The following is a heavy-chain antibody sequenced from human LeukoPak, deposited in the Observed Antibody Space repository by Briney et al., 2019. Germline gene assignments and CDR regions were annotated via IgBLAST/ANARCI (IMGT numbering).Heavy chain of an antibody. CDR3: AKGGVATIWFALV. Sequence: GGSLRLSCAASGFTFSSYAMSGVRRAPGKGLEGVSAISGSGGSTYYADSVKGRFTISRDNSKNTLYLQMNSLRAEDTAVYYCAKGGVATIWFALVWGQGTLVTVSS. CDR1: GFTFSSYA. CDR2: ISGSGGST. V-gene: IGHV3-23*01. D-gene: IGHD5-12*01. J-gene: IGHJ4*02.